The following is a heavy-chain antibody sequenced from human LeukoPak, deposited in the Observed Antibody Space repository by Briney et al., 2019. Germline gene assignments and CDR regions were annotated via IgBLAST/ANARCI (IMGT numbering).Heavy chain of an antibody. V-gene: IGHV4-59*01. D-gene: IGHD3-22*01. CDR3: ARQSISGSSLSYFDY. CDR1: GXSISSYY. Sequence: SETLSLTCTVSGXSISSYYWSWIRQPPGKGLEWIGNIYDSGSTNYNPSLKSQVTISVDTSKNQCSLKLSSVTAADTAVYYCARQSISGSSLSYFDYWGQGTLVNVSS. J-gene: IGHJ4*02. CDR2: IYDSGST.